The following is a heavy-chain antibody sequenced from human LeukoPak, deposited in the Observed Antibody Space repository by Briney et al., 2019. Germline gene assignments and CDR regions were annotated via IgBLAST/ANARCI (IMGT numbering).Heavy chain of an antibody. D-gene: IGHD3-3*01. CDR2: INHSGST. CDR3: ARDRHYDFWSGYYTGGNYYYYYYMDV. V-gene: IGHV4-34*01. CDR1: GGSFSGYY. J-gene: IGHJ6*03. Sequence: SETLSLTCAVYGGSFSGYYWSWIRQPPGKGLEWIGEINHSGSTNYNPSLKSRVTISVDTSKNQFSLKLSSVTAADTAVYYCARDRHYDFWSGYYTGGNYYYYYYMDVWGKGATVTVSS.